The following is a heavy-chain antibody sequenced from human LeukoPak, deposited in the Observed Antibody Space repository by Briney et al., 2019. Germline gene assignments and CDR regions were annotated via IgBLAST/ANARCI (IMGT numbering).Heavy chain of an antibody. V-gene: IGHV4-4*07. J-gene: IGHJ4*02. CDR3: ARDLGDYWSGFRSYFFDY. Sequence: SETLSLTCTVSGGSISSYYWSWIRQPAGKGLEWIGRIYNSGSTTYNPSLKSRVSISVDTSKNQFSLKLSSVTAADTAVYYCARDLGDYWSGFRSYFFDYWGQGILVTVSS. D-gene: IGHD3-3*01. CDR2: IYNSGST. CDR1: GGSISSYY.